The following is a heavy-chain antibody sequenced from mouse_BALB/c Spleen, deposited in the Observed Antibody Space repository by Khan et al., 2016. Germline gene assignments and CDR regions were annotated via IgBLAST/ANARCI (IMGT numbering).Heavy chain of an antibody. CDR1: GYTFTSYW. D-gene: IGHD3-1*01. CDR2: IYPGDGDT. J-gene: IGHJ3*01. V-gene: IGHV1-87*01. CDR3: ARRAARATGFAY. Sequence: QVQLQQSGAELTRPGASVKLSCKASGYTFTSYWMQWVKQRPGQGLEWIGAIYPGDGDTRYTQKFNGKATLTADKSSRTAYMQLSSLSSEDSAVYYCARRAARATGFAYWGQGTLVTVSA.